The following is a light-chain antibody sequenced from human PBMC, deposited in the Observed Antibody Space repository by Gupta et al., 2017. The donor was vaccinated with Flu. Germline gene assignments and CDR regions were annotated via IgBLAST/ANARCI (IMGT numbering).Light chain of an antibody. J-gene: IGLJ3*02. CDR2: SNN. Sequence: QRVTISCSGSNSNIESNTVNWYQQLPGTAPKLLVYSNNQRPSGVPDRFSGSKSGTSGSLAISGLQSEDEADYYCAAWDDSLNALVFGGGTKLTVL. CDR3: AAWDDSLNALV. V-gene: IGLV1-44*01. CDR1: NSNIESNT.